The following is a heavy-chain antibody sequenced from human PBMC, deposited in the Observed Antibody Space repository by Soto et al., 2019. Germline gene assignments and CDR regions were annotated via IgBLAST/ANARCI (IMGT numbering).Heavy chain of an antibody. CDR1: GYTFTSYG. V-gene: IGHV1-18*01. J-gene: IGHJ6*03. D-gene: IGHD3-3*01. CDR2: ISAYNGNT. CDR3: ASWHYDFSYHLRNYYYYMDV. Sequence: ASVKVSCKASGYTFTSYGISWVRQAPGQGLEWMGWISAYNGNTNYAQKLQGRVTMTTDTSTSTAYMELRSLRSDDTAVYYCASWHYDFSYHLRNYYYYMDVWGKGTTVTVSS.